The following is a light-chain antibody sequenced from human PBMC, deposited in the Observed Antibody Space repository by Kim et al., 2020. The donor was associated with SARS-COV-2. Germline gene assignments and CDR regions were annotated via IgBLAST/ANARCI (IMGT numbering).Light chain of an antibody. V-gene: IGKV1-39*01. CDR2: SAS. J-gene: IGKJ1*01. CDR1: QTVTTY. Sequence: DIQMTQSPSPLSASVGDRVTITCRASQTVTTYLNWYQHKPGQAPRLLIYSASTLQSGVPARFRGSGSGTEFILTVSSLQPEDSATYYCQQSYTIPWTFGPGTKVDIK. CDR3: QQSYTIPWT.